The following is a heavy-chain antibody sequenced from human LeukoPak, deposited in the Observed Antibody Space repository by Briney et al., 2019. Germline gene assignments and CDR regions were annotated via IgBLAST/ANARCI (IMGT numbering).Heavy chain of an antibody. J-gene: IGHJ4*02. Sequence: GGSLRLSCAASGFTFSSYGMHWVRQAPGKGLEWVAVISYDGSKKYYADSVKGRFTISRDNSKNTLYLQMNSLRAEDTAVYYCAKDLWFGDPAPKHFDYWGQGTLVTVSS. D-gene: IGHD3-10*01. CDR1: GFTFSSYG. CDR3: AKDLWFGDPAPKHFDY. V-gene: IGHV3-30*18. CDR2: ISYDGSKK.